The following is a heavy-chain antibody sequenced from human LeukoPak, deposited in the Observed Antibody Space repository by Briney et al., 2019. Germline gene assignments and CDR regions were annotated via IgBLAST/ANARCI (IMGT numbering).Heavy chain of an antibody. Sequence: SETLSLTCTVSGGSISSGGYYWSWIRQHPGKGLEWIGYIYYSGSTYYNPSLKSRVTISVDTSKNQFSLKLSSVTAADTAVYYCARRLISSSSEYFDYWGQGTLVTVSS. J-gene: IGHJ4*02. V-gene: IGHV4-31*03. CDR1: GGSISSGGYY. D-gene: IGHD6-6*01. CDR2: IYYSGST. CDR3: ARRLISSSSEYFDY.